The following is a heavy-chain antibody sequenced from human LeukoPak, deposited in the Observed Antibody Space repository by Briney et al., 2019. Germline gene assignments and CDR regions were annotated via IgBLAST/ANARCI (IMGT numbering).Heavy chain of an antibody. Sequence: ASVKVSCKASGYTFTGYYMHWVRQAPGQGLEWMGWINPNSGGTNYAQKFQGRVTMTRDTSISTAYMELSRLRSDDTAVYYCARDGTGWARAFDIWGQGTMVTVSS. CDR3: ARDGTGWARAFDI. CDR2: INPNSGGT. CDR1: GYTFTGYY. D-gene: IGHD1-1*01. V-gene: IGHV1-2*02. J-gene: IGHJ3*02.